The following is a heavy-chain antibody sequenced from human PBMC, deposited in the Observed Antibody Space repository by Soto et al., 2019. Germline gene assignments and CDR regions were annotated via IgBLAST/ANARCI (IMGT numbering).Heavy chain of an antibody. D-gene: IGHD3-22*01. V-gene: IGHV3-9*01. CDR3: AKGSPPSYDSSVRGPFDY. J-gene: IGHJ4*02. CDR2: ISWNSGSI. CDR1: GFTFDDYA. Sequence: EVQLVESGGGLVQPGRSLRLSCAASGFTFDDYAMHWVRQAPGKGLEWVSGISWNSGSIGYADSVKGRFTISRDNAKNSLYLQMNSLRAEDTALYYCAKGSPPSYDSSVRGPFDYWGQGTLVTVSS.